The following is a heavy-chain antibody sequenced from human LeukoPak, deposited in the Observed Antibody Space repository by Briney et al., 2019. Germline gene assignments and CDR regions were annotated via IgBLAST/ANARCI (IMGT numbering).Heavy chain of an antibody. CDR1: GYTFTSYD. D-gene: IGHD3-9*01. V-gene: IGHV1-8*01. Sequence: GASVKVSCKASGYTFTSYDINWVRQATGQGLEWMGWMNPNSGNTGYAQKFQGRVTMTRNTSISTAYMELSSLRSEDTAVYYCAIAYYDILTGYYRYFQHWGQGTLVTVSS. CDR3: AIAYYDILTGYYRYFQH. J-gene: IGHJ1*01. CDR2: MNPNSGNT.